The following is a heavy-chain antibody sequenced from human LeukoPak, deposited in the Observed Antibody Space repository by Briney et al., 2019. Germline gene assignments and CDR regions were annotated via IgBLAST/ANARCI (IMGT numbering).Heavy chain of an antibody. Sequence: SETLSLTCAVSGGSISSGGYSWSWIRQPPGKGLEWIRYIYHSGSTYYNPSLKSRVTISVDRSKNQFSLKLSSVTAADTAVYYCARVTTVTKASPGYYYMDVWGKGTTVTVSS. J-gene: IGHJ6*03. CDR3: ARVTTVTKASPGYYYMDV. V-gene: IGHV4-30-2*01. CDR1: GGSISSGGYS. CDR2: IYHSGST. D-gene: IGHD4-17*01.